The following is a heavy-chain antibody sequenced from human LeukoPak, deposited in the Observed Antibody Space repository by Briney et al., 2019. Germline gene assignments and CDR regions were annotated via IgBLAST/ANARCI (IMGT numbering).Heavy chain of an antibody. CDR2: LNPSGGST. Sequence: ASVKVSCKASGYTFTTYYVHWVRQAPGQGLEWMGILNPSGGSTSNAQKFQGRVTMTRDTSTSTVYMELSSLRSEDTAVYYCARGGHDYGDSWGREPWSPSPQ. CDR1: GYTFTTYY. CDR3: ARGGHDYGDS. D-gene: IGHD4-17*01. J-gene: IGHJ5*01. V-gene: IGHV1-46*01.